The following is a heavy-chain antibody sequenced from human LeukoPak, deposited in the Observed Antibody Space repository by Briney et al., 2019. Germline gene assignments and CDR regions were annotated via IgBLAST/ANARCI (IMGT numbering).Heavy chain of an antibody. J-gene: IGHJ4*02. CDR2: IIPIFGTA. V-gene: IGHV1-69*06. D-gene: IGHD6-13*01. Sequence: WASVKVSCKASGGTFSSYAISWVRQAPGQGLEWMGGIIPIFGTANYAQKFQGRVTITVDKSTSTAYMELSSLRSEDTAVYYCARVIAAAGTRTFDYWGQGTLVTVSS. CDR1: GGTFSSYA. CDR3: ARVIAAAGTRTFDY.